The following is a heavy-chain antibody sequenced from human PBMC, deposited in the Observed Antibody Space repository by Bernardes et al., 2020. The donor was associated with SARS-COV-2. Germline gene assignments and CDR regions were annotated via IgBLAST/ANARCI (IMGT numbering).Heavy chain of an antibody. CDR1: GFTFSDYT. CDR2: ISSSSAYI. J-gene: IGHJ4*02. Sequence: GGSLRLSSAASGFTFSDYTINWVRQAPGKGLEWISSISSSSAYIYYADSVKGRFTVSRDNAKNSLYLQMNSLRLEDTALYYCARDPTPGIAPGGADYWGQGTLVTVSS. V-gene: IGHV3-21*01. D-gene: IGHD6-13*01. CDR3: ARDPTPGIAPGGADY.